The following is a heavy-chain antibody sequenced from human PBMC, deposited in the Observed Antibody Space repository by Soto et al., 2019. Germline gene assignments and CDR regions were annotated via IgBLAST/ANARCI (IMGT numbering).Heavy chain of an antibody. D-gene: IGHD3-10*01. CDR1: GGSISSYY. Sequence: SETLSLTCTVSGGSISSYYWSWIRQPPGKGLEWIGYIYYSGSTNYNPSLKSRVTISVDTSKNQFSLKLSSVTAADTAVYYCARLSLLWFGDGWFDPWGQGTLVTVSS. CDR3: ARLSLLWFGDGWFDP. CDR2: IYYSGST. J-gene: IGHJ5*02. V-gene: IGHV4-59*08.